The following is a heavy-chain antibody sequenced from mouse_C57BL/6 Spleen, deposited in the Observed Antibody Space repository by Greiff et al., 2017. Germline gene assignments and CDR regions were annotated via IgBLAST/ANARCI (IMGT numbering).Heavy chain of an antibody. D-gene: IGHD1-1*01. Sequence: QVQLQQSGAELVRPGASVTLSCKASGYTFTDYEMHWVKQTPVHGLEWIGAIDPETGGTAYNQKFKGKAILTADKSSSTAYMELRSLTSEASAVYFCTSYYRINEGAMDYWGPGTSVTVSS. CDR1: GYTFTDYE. CDR3: TSYYRINEGAMDY. V-gene: IGHV1-15*01. CDR2: IDPETGGT. J-gene: IGHJ4*01.